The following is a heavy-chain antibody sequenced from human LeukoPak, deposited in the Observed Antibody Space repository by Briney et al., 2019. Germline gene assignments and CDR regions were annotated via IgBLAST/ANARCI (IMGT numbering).Heavy chain of an antibody. CDR1: GFTFSSYS. CDR2: ISSSSSYI. V-gene: IGHV3-21*01. Sequence: PGGSLRLSCAASGFTFSSYSMNWVRQAPGKGLEWVLSISSSSSYIYYADSVKGRFTISRGNAKNSLYLQMNGLRAEDTAVCYCARHSSSWYDYYYYYMDVWGKGTTVTVSS. D-gene: IGHD6-13*01. CDR3: ARHSSSWYDYYYYYMDV. J-gene: IGHJ6*03.